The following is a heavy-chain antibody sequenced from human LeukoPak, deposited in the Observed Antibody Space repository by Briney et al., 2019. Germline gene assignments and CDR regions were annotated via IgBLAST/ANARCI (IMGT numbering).Heavy chain of an antibody. V-gene: IGHV3-21*01. CDR2: ISSSSSYI. J-gene: IGHJ4*02. D-gene: IGHD5-12*01. CDR1: GFTFSSYS. Sequence: GGSLRLSCAASGFTFSSYSMNWVRQAPGKGLEWVSSISSSSSYIYYADSLKGRFTISRDNAKNSLYLQMNSLRAEDTAVYYCARDGRGYSGYDCWGQGTLVTVSS. CDR3: ARDGRGYSGYDC.